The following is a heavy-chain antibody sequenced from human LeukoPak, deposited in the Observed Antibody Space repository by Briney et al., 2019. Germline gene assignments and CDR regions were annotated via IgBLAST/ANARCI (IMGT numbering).Heavy chain of an antibody. D-gene: IGHD6-6*01. J-gene: IGHJ4*02. Sequence: SETLSLTCAVSGGSISSGGYSWNWIRQPPGKGLEWIGYIYYSGSTYYSPSLKSRVTISVDTSKNQFSLKLSSVTAADTAVYYCARVLRKYPYSSSSGSLDYWGQGTLVTVSS. CDR3: ARVLRKYPYSSSSGSLDY. V-gene: IGHV4-30-4*07. CDR1: GGSISSGGYS. CDR2: IYYSGST.